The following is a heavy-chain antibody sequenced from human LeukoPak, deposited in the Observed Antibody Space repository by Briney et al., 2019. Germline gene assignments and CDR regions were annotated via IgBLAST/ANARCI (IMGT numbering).Heavy chain of an antibody. Sequence: SETLSLTCTVSGGSISGYFWSWIRQPPGKGLEWIGYIYSSGSSNYNPSLKSRVTLSVDTSKNQFSLKLSSVTAADTAMYYCAREVIDYVDIVTTTYFDYWGQGTLVTVSS. J-gene: IGHJ4*02. CDR1: GGSISGYF. V-gene: IGHV4-59*01. CDR2: IYSSGSS. CDR3: AREVIDYVDIVTTTYFDY. D-gene: IGHD5-12*01.